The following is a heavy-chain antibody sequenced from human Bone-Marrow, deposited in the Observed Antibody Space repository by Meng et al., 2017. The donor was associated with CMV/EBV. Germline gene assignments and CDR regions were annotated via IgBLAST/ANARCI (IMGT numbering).Heavy chain of an antibody. CDR2: INPSGGST. CDR3: ARRRVGTGITRSGGVMDV. D-gene: IGHD1-20*01. CDR1: GYTFTSYY. J-gene: IGHJ6*02. Sequence: ASVKVSCKASGYTFTSYYMHWVRQAPGQGLEWMGMINPSGGSTSYAQKFQGRVTITRDTSTSTVYMELSSLRSEDTAVNYCARRRVGTGITRSGGVMDVWGQGTTVTVSS. V-gene: IGHV1-46*01.